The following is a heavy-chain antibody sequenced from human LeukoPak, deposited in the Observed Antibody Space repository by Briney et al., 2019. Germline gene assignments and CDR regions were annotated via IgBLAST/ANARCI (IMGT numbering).Heavy chain of an antibody. V-gene: IGHV4-61*02. D-gene: IGHD6-19*01. CDR3: ASQQWLVEGIAFDI. CDR2: IYTSGST. Sequence: SETLSFTCTVSGGSISSGSYYWSWIRQPAGKGLEWIGRIYTSGSTNYNPSLKSRVTISVDTSKNQFSLKLSSVTAADTAVYYCASQQWLVEGIAFDIWGQGTMVTVSS. CDR1: GGSISSGSYY. J-gene: IGHJ3*02.